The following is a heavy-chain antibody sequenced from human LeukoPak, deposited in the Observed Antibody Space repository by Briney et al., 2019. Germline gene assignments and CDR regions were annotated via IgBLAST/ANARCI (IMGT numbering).Heavy chain of an antibody. J-gene: IGHJ4*02. CDR1: GXSISSSNW. D-gene: IGHD3-10*01. CDR3: ARGEEYGSGTVHFDY. V-gene: IGHV4-4*02. CDR2: VHHSVGT. Sequence: SETLSLTCAVSGXSISSSNWWSWVRQPPGKGLEWIGEVHHSVGTNYNPSLKSRVTISAERSNNRFSLSLTSVTAADTAVFYCARGEEYGSGTVHFDYWGQGILVTVSS.